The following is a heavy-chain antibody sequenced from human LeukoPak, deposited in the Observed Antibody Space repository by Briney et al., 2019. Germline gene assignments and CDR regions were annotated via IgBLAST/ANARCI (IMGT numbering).Heavy chain of an antibody. Sequence: ASVKVSCKASGGTFSSYAISWVRQAPGKGLEWMGGFDPEDGETIYAQKFQGRVTMTEDTSTDTAYMELSSLRSEDTAVYYCATGSGSYHSPFDYWGQGTLVTVSS. J-gene: IGHJ4*02. CDR3: ATGSGSYHSPFDY. CDR2: FDPEDGET. D-gene: IGHD1-26*01. CDR1: GGTFSSYA. V-gene: IGHV1-24*01.